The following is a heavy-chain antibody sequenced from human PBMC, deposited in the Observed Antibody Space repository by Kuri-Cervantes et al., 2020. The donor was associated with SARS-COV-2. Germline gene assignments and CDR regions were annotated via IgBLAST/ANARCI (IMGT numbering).Heavy chain of an antibody. CDR2: IRYDGSNK. V-gene: IGHV3-30*02. CDR3: AKEGGQKSDYMRYYYYYYVDV. Sequence: GESLKISCAASGFTFSSYGMHWVRQAPGKGLEWVAFIRYDGSNKYYADSVKGRFTISRDNSKNTLYLQMNSLRAEDTAVYYCAKEGGQKSDYMRYYYYYYVDVWGKGTTVTVSS. J-gene: IGHJ6*03. CDR1: GFTFSSYG. D-gene: IGHD4-17*01.